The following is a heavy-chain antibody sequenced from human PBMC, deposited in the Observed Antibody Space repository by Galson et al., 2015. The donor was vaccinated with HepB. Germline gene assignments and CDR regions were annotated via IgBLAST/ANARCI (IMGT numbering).Heavy chain of an antibody. CDR3: TGPQLRRNFDALDI. D-gene: IGHD2/OR15-2a*01. J-gene: IGHJ3*02. Sequence: SLRLSCAASGFTFSNAWMHWVRQAPGKGLEWVGRIKSKTDGGTTDYAAPVKGRFTISRDDSKNTLCLEMNSLKTEDTAVYYCTGPQLRRNFDALDIWGQGAMVTVSS. CDR1: GFTFSNAW. CDR2: IKSKTDGGTT. V-gene: IGHV3-15*01.